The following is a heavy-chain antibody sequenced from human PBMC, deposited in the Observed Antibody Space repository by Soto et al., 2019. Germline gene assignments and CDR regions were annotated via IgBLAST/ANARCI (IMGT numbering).Heavy chain of an antibody. CDR1: GGTFSSYA. CDR2: IIPIFGTA. J-gene: IGHJ6*02. V-gene: IGHV1-69*13. CDR3: ARSPRWEYSYVREPYXXXYGMNV. D-gene: IGHD5-18*01. Sequence: ASVKVSCKASGGTFSSYAISWVRQAPGQGLEWIGGIIPIFGTANYAQKFQGRVTITADESTSTAYMELSSLRSEDTAVYYCARSPRWEYSYVREPYXXXYGMNVWGQGTTVTVSS.